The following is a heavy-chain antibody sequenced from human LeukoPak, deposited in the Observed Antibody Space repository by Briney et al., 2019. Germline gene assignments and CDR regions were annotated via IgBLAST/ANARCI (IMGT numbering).Heavy chain of an antibody. V-gene: IGHV3-43*02. J-gene: IGHJ6*03. D-gene: IGHD3-3*01. CDR2: ISGDGGST. CDR1: GFTFDDYA. Sequence: GGSLRLSCAASGFTFDDYAMHWVRQAPGKGLEWVSLISGDGGSTYYADSVKGRFTISSDNSKNSLYLQMNSLRTEDTALYYCAKDNRMPHYDFWSGYYPGVYYYYYMDVWGKGTTVTVSS. CDR3: AKDNRMPHYDFWSGYYPGVYYYYYMDV.